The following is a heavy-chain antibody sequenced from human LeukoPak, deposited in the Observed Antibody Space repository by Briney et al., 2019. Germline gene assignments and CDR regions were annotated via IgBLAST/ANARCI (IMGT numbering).Heavy chain of an antibody. V-gene: IGHV3-23*01. CDR3: AKAVEQQLLWGHWFDP. D-gene: IGHD6-13*01. Sequence: PGGSLRLSCAASGFTFSIYAMSWVRQGPGKGLEWVSGISGSGGSTYYAVSVKGRITISRDNSKNTLYLQMNSLRAEDTAVYYCAKAVEQQLLWGHWFDPWGQGTLVTVSS. J-gene: IGHJ5*02. CDR2: ISGSGGST. CDR1: GFTFSIYA.